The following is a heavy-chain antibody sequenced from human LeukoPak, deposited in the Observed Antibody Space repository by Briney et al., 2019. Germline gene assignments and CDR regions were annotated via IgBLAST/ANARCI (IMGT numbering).Heavy chain of an antibody. CDR3: ARSISWSYYYMDV. J-gene: IGHJ6*03. D-gene: IGHD6-13*01. V-gene: IGHV4-59*01. CDR2: VYYSGRT. CDR1: GGSISTYY. Sequence: SETLSLTCTVSGGSISTYYWSWIRQPPGKGLEWIGYVYYSGRTYYNPSLKGRVSISVDTSKNQFSLKLTSVTAADTAVYHCARSISWSYYYMDVWGKGTTVTVSS.